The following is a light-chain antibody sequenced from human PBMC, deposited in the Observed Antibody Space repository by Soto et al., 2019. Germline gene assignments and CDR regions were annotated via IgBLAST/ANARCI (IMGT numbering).Light chain of an antibody. V-gene: IGLV3-21*02. CDR2: DDS. Sequence: SYELTQPPSVSVAPGQTARITCGGKNIGSKSVHWYQQRPGQAPVLVVFDDSDRPSGIPERFSGSNSGNTATLTINKVEAGDEADYYCQMWDSSSDHVVFGGGTKLTVL. CDR3: QMWDSSSDHVV. J-gene: IGLJ2*01. CDR1: NIGSKS.